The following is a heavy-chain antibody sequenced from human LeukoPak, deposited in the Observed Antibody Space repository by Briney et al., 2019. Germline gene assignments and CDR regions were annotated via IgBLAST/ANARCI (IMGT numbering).Heavy chain of an antibody. D-gene: IGHD3-22*01. CDR1: GGSITSYY. CDR2: IYYSGST. Sequence: SETLSLTCTVSGGSITSYYYSWIRQPPGKGLEWIGYIYYSGSTNYNPSLKSRVTMSVDMSKNQLSLKLRSVTAADTAVYYCARLDYYDSSGHDAFDIWGQGTMVTVSS. CDR3: ARLDYYDSSGHDAFDI. J-gene: IGHJ3*02. V-gene: IGHV4-59*01.